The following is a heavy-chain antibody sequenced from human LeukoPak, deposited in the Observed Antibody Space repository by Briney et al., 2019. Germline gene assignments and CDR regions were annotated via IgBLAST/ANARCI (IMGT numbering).Heavy chain of an antibody. CDR3: ARGVRGVMSWFDP. CDR1: GGTFSSYA. J-gene: IGHJ5*02. Sequence: SVKVSCKASGGTFSSYAISWVRQAPGQGLERMGGIIPIFGTANYAQKFQGRVTITADESTSTAYMELSSLRSEDTAVYYCARGVRGVMSWFDPWGQGTLVTVSS. D-gene: IGHD3-10*02. V-gene: IGHV1-69*13. CDR2: IIPIFGTA.